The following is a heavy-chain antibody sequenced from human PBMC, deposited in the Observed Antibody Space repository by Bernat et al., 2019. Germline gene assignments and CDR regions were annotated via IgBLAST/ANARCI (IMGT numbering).Heavy chain of an antibody. CDR2: FDPEDGET. V-gene: IGHV1-24*01. D-gene: IGHD4-17*01. CDR3: ARDLGYGDYFYMDV. Sequence: QVQLVQSGAEVKKPGASVKVSCKVSGYTLTELSMHWVRQAPGKGLEWMGGFDPEDGETIYAQKLQGRVTMTTDTSTSTAYMELRSLRSDDTAVYYCARDLGYGDYFYMDVWGKGTTVTVSS. CDR1: GYTLTELS. J-gene: IGHJ6*03.